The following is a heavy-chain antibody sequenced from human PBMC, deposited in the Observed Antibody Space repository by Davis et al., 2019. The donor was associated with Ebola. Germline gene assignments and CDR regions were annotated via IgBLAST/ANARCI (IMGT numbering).Heavy chain of an antibody. Sequence: GESLNISCVGSGFTFNNYAVNWVHQTPGKGLVWVSGIKSDGSSTTYADSVKGRFTISRDNAKNSLYLQMNSLRAEDTALYHCAKEIVRQQADGAFDIWGQGTMITVSS. CDR3: AKEIVRQQADGAFDI. J-gene: IGHJ3*02. CDR2: IKSDGSST. CDR1: GFTFNNYA. V-gene: IGHV3-74*01. D-gene: IGHD6-6*01.